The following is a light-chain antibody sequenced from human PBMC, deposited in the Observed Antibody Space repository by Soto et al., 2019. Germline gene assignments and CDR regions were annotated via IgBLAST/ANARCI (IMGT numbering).Light chain of an antibody. CDR1: QSISSSY. CDR2: GAS. J-gene: IGKJ1*01. CDR3: QQNDDSPGT. V-gene: IGKV3-20*01. Sequence: VLTQSPGALSLSPGERATLSCRASQSISSSYLAWYQQKPGQAPRLLIYGASNRATAIPGRFSGSGYGTAGTITISRLEPEDGEVYYGQQNDDSPGTFGQGTKVDIK.